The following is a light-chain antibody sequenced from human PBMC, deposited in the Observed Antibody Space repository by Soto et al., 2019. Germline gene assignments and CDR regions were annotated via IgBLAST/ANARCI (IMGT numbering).Light chain of an antibody. Sequence: DIPIAQAPSTLSASVGDRVSITCRASQSFTGMLAWYQQKPGKAPKLLIYDASSLKSGVPSRFSGSGSGTEFTLTISSLQPDDFATYYCQQYHSYSTFGQGTRLEI. CDR2: DAS. J-gene: IGKJ5*01. CDR1: QSFTGM. CDR3: QQYHSYST. V-gene: IGKV1-5*01.